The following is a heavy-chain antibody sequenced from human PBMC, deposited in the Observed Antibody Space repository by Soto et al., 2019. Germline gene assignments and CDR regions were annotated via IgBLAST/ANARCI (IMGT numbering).Heavy chain of an antibody. CDR3: ARQKGY. CDR2: VYPGDSQT. J-gene: IGHJ4*02. Sequence: GESLKISCKGSGYSFTSYWISWVRQMPGKGLEWMGIVYPGDSQTRYNPSFQGQITISADKSITTAYLQWTSLKASDSAMYYCARQKGYWGQGTLVTVSS. CDR1: GYSFTSYW. V-gene: IGHV5-51*01.